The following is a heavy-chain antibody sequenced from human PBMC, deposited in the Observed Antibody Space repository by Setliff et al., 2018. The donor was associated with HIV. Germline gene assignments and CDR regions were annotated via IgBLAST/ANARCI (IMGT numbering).Heavy chain of an antibody. V-gene: IGHV4-39*01. J-gene: IGHJ4*02. D-gene: IGHD3-9*01. CDR3: ARHVPDYDILTGYFTKHFDH. CDR1: NDFITGSYY. Sequence: SETLSLTCSVSNDFITGSYYWAWIRQPPGKGLGWIGSIYYSGSAYYSPSLKSRVTISVDTSNNQFSLTLPSVTATDTAVYYCARHVPDYDILTGYFTKHFDHWGRGTLVTVSS. CDR2: IYYSGSA.